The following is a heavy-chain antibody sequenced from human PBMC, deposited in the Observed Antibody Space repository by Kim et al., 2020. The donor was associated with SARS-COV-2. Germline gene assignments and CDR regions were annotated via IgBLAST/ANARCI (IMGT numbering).Heavy chain of an antibody. CDR3: ATQTPIEYSSSYYFDY. D-gene: IGHD6-6*01. J-gene: IGHJ4*01. Sequence: GGSLRLSCAASGFTFSSYAMHWVRQAPGKGLEWVAVIWYDGSNKYYADSVKGRFTISRDNSKNTLYLQMNSLRAEDTAVYYCATQTPIEYSSSYYFDYWG. CDR1: GFTFSSYA. CDR2: IWYDGSNK. V-gene: IGHV3-33*01.